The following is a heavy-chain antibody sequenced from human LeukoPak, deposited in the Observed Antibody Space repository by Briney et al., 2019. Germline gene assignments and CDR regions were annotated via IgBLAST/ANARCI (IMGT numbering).Heavy chain of an antibody. J-gene: IGHJ4*02. CDR3: ARGIITMVRGVKQGEYYFDY. D-gene: IGHD3-10*01. CDR2: INHSGST. Sequence: SETLSLTCAVYGGSFSGYYWSWIRQPPGKGLEWIGEINHSGSTNYNPSLKSRVTISVDTSKNQFSLKLSSVTAVDTAVYYCARGIITMVRGVKQGEYYFDYWGQGTLVTVSS. V-gene: IGHV4-34*01. CDR1: GGSFSGYY.